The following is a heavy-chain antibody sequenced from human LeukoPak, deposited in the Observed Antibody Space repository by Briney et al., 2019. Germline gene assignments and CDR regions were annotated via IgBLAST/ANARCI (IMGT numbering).Heavy chain of an antibody. CDR1: GGSISSSRYY. V-gene: IGHV4-39*07. Sequence: SETLSLTCTVSGGSISSSRYYWGWIRQPPGKGLEWIGSIYSSGSTYYNPSLKSRVTISVDTSKNQFSLKLSSVTAADTAVYYCARDLRWYSSSWLDYWGQGTLVTVSS. CDR2: IYSSGST. CDR3: ARDLRWYSSSWLDY. D-gene: IGHD6-13*01. J-gene: IGHJ4*02.